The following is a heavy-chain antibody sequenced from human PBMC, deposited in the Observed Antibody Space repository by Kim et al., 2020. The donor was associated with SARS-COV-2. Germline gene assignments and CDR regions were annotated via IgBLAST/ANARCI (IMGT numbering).Heavy chain of an antibody. V-gene: IGHV3-30*07. Sequence: GRFTISRDKSNNTLYLQMNSLRAEDTAVYYCAREGEYDILTGYFIGWFDPWGQGTLVTVSS. CDR3: AREGEYDILTGYFIGWFDP. J-gene: IGHJ5*02. D-gene: IGHD3-9*01.